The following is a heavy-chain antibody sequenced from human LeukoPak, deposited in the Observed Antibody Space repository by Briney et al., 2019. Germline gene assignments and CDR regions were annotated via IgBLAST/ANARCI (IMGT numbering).Heavy chain of an antibody. CDR3: AKERTSEGYFDY. J-gene: IGHJ4*02. CDR2: LSGSGGSS. Sequence: GGSLRLSCAASGFTFSTYAMSWVRQAPGKGLERVSALSGSGGSSYYADSVRGRFTISRDNSKNTLYLQMNSLRAEDTAVYYCAKERTSEGYFDYWGQGTLVTVSS. CDR1: GFTFSTYA. V-gene: IGHV3-23*01. D-gene: IGHD1-1*01.